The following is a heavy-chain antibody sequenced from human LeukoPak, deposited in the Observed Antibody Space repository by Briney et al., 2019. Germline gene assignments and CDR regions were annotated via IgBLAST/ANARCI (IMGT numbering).Heavy chain of an antibody. Sequence: GASVKVSCKASGRTFSSYAISWVRQAPGQGLEWMGRIIPILGIANYAQKFQGRVTITADKSTSTAYMELSSLRSEDTAVYYCARDPHNNIVGAPNFDYWGQGTLVTVSS. J-gene: IGHJ4*02. D-gene: IGHD1-26*01. CDR3: ARDPHNNIVGAPNFDY. V-gene: IGHV1-69*04. CDR1: GRTFSSYA. CDR2: IIPILGIA.